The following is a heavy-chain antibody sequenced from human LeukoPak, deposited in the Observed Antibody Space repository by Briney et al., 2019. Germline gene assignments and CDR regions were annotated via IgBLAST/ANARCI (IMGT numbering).Heavy chain of an antibody. D-gene: IGHD6-13*01. CDR2: IYYSGST. Sequence: SETLSLTCTVSGGSISSSSYYWGWIRQPPGKGLEWIGSIYYSGSTYYNPSLKSRVTISVDTSKNQFSLKLSSVTAADTAVYYCARVEGIAAAGTLFDYWGQGTLVTVSS. CDR3: ARVEGIAAAGTLFDY. J-gene: IGHJ4*02. CDR1: GGSISSSSYY. V-gene: IGHV4-39*07.